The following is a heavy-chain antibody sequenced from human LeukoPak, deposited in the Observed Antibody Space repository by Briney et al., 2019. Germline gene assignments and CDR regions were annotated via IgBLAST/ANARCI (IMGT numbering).Heavy chain of an antibody. V-gene: IGHV3-23*01. CDR2: ISGSGGST. D-gene: IGHD4-17*01. CDR1: GFTFSSYA. Sequence: GGSLRLSCAASGFTFSSYAMSWVRQAPGKGLEWVSAISGSGGSTYYADSVKGRFTISRDNSKNTLYLQMSSLKTEDTAMYYCTATYGDYVLDYWGQGTLVTVSS. CDR3: TATYGDYVLDY. J-gene: IGHJ4*02.